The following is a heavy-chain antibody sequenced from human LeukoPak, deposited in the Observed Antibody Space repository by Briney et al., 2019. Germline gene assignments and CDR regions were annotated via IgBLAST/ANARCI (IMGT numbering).Heavy chain of an antibody. D-gene: IGHD3-10*01. CDR2: INHSGST. J-gene: IGHJ4*02. Sequence: SSETLSLTCAVYGGSFSGYYWSWIRQPPGKGLEWIGEINHSGSTNYNPSLKSRVTISVDTSKNQFSLKLSSVTAADTAVYYCARVRGVSRLDYWGQGTLVTVSS. CDR3: ARVRGVSRLDY. V-gene: IGHV4-34*01. CDR1: GGSFSGYY.